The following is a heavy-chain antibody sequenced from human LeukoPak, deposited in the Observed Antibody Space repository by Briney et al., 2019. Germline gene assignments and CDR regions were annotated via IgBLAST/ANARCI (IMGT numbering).Heavy chain of an antibody. CDR1: GGSISSSSYY. J-gene: IGHJ4*02. CDR2: IYYSGST. Sequence: PSETLSLTCTVSGGSISSSSYYWGWIRQPPGKGLEWIGYIYYSGSTNYNPSLKSRVTTSVDTSKNQFSLKLSSVTAADTAVYYCARTIDYYSSGCIFDYWGQGTLVTVSS. CDR3: ARTIDYYSSGCIFDY. V-gene: IGHV4-61*05. D-gene: IGHD6-19*01.